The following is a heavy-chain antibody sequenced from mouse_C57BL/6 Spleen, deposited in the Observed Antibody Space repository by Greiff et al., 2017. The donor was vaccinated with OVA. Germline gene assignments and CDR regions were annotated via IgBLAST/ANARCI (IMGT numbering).Heavy chain of an antibody. D-gene: IGHD2-5*01. V-gene: IGHV3-6*01. CDR1: GYSITSGYY. Sequence: ESGPGLVKPSQSLSLTCSVTGYSITSGYYCNWIRQFPGNKLEWMGYISYDGSNNYNPSLKNRISITRDTSKNQFFLKLNSVTTEDTATYYCAREAYYSNYVDYFDYWGQGTTLTVSS. J-gene: IGHJ2*01. CDR3: AREAYYSNYVDYFDY. CDR2: ISYDGSN.